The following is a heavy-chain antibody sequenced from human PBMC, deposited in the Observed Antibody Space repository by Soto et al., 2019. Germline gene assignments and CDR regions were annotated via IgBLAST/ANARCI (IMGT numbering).Heavy chain of an antibody. CDR1: GGTFSSYT. J-gene: IGHJ5*02. CDR3: ARDPPPYGSGRFDP. D-gene: IGHD3-10*01. CDR2: IIPILGIA. V-gene: IGHV1-69*08. Sequence: QVQLVQSGAEVKKPGSSVKVSCKASGGTFSSYTISWVRQAPGQGLEWMGRIIPILGIANYAQKFQGRVTITAEKSTSTAYMELSSLRSEDTAVYYCARDPPPYGSGRFDPWGQGTLVTVSS.